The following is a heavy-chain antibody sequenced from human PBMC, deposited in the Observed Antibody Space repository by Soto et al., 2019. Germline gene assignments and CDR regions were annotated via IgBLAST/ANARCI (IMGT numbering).Heavy chain of an antibody. CDR1: GFIFSTYA. J-gene: IGHJ6*02. D-gene: IGHD3-3*01. Sequence: QVQLVESGGGVVQPGRSLRLSCAASGFIFSTYALHWVRQAPGKGLEWVAVISYDGSNKYYADSVKGRFTISRDNSKNTVSLQMNSLITEDTAVYYCARGNYYDFWSALYYYGMDVWGQGTTVTVSS. CDR2: ISYDGSNK. CDR3: ARGNYYDFWSALYYYGMDV. V-gene: IGHV3-30-3*01.